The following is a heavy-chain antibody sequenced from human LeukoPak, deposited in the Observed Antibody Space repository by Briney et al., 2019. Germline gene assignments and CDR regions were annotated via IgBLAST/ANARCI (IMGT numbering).Heavy chain of an antibody. CDR3: ARDLHSRGNDAFDI. V-gene: IGHV1-18*01. D-gene: IGHD6-13*01. J-gene: IGHJ3*02. CDR2: ISAYNGNT. Sequence: ASVKVSCKASGYTFTSYGISWVRQAPGQGLEWMGWISAYNGNTNYAQKHQGRVTMTTDTSTSTAYMELRSLRSDDTAVYYCARDLHSRGNDAFDIWGQGTMVTVSS. CDR1: GYTFTSYG.